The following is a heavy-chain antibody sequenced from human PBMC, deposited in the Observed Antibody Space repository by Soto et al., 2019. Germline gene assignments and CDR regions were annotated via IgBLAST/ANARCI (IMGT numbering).Heavy chain of an antibody. CDR2: INSDGSST. Sequence: GGSLRLSCAASGFTFSSYWMHWVRQAPGKGLVWVSRINSDGSSTSYADSVKGRFTISRDNAKNTLYLQMNSLRAEDTAVSSFSSGPYSYDSSGYSSFDFWGQGTLVTVSS. CDR1: GFTFSSYW. V-gene: IGHV3-74*01. D-gene: IGHD3-22*01. J-gene: IGHJ4*02. CDR3: SSGPYSYDSSGYSSFDF.